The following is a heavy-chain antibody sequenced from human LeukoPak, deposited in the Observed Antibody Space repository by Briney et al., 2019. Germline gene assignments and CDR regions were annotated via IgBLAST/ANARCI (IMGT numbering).Heavy chain of an antibody. CDR2: ISSSSSYI. CDR3: ARGHSGYDSSGYYLVDV. V-gene: IGHV3-21*01. J-gene: IGHJ6*04. D-gene: IGHD3-22*01. CDR1: GFSFSGSY. Sequence: GGSLRLSCAASGFSFSGSYMSWIRQAPGKGLEWVSSISSSSSYIYYADSVKGRFTISRDNAKNSLYLQMNSLRAEDTAVYYCARGHSGYDSSGYYLVDVWGKGTTVTISS.